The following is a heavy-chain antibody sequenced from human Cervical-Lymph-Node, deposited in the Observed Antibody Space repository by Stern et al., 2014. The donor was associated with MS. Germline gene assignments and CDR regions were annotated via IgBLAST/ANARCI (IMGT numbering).Heavy chain of an antibody. CDR3: AADQAQGDFDY. Sequence: QLLESGPEVKKPGTSVKVSCKASGFTFTSSAVQWVRQARGQRLEWIGWIVVGSGNTNYAQKFQERVTITRDMSTSTAYMELSSLRSEDTAVYYCAADQAQGDFDYWGQGTLVTVSS. J-gene: IGHJ4*02. CDR2: IVVGSGNT. CDR1: GFTFTSSA. V-gene: IGHV1-58*01.